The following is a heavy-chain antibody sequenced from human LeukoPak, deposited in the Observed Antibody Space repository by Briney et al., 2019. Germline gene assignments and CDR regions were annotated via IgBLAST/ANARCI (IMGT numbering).Heavy chain of an antibody. CDR3: ARATHYYL. CDR2: ISSDGSST. D-gene: IGHD3-10*01. V-gene: IGHV3-74*01. J-gene: IGHJ5*02. CDR1: GFTFSSYW. Sequence: QPGGSLRLSCAASGFTFSSYWMHWVRQAPGKGLVWVSRISSDGSSTSYVDSVKGRFTISRDNAKNTLYLQMNSLRAEDTAVYYCARATHYYLWGQGTLVTVPS.